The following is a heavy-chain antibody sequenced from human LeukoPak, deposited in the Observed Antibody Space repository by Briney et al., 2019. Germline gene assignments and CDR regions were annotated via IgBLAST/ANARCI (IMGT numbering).Heavy chain of an antibody. Sequence: GASVKVSCKASGYTFTSYGISWVRQAPGQGLEWMGWISAYNGNTNYAQKLQGRVTMTTDPSTSTAYMELRSLRSDDTAVCYCARDPPRFSTSIAVAGRDYWGQGTLVTVSS. D-gene: IGHD6-19*01. CDR1: GYTFTSYG. J-gene: IGHJ4*02. CDR3: ARDPPRFSTSIAVAGRDY. CDR2: ISAYNGNT. V-gene: IGHV1-18*01.